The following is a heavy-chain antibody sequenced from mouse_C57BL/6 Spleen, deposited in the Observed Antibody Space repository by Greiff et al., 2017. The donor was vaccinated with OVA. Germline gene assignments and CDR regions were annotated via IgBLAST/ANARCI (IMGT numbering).Heavy chain of an antibody. D-gene: IGHD1-1*01. CDR1: GYTFTSYW. CDR3: ARDGSRDY. V-gene: IGHV1-69*01. Sequence: QVQLQQPGAELVMPGASVKLSCKASGYTFTSYWMHWVKQRPGQGLEWIGEIDPSDSYTNYNQKFKGKSTLTVDKSSSTAYMQLSSLTSEDSAVYYCARDGSRDYWGQGTTLTVSS. CDR2: IDPSDSYT. J-gene: IGHJ2*01.